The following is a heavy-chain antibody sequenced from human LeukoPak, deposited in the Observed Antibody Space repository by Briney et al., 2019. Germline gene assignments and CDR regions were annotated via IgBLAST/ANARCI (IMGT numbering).Heavy chain of an antibody. CDR2: IYSSWST. J-gene: IGHJ4*02. D-gene: IGHD4-11*01. CDR3: ARQGYSNYVDY. Sequence: SEALSLTWTGSGGSIRSFYWSWVRQPPGKGLEWIGYIYSSWSTNYNPSLQSRVTISVDTSKDQFSLKLTSVAAADTAVYYCARQGYSNYVDYWGQGTLVTVSS. V-gene: IGHV4-59*01. CDR1: GGSIRSFY.